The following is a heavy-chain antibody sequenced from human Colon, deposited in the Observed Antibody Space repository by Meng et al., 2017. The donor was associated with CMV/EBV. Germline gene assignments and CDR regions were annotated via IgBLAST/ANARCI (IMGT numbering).Heavy chain of an antibody. Sequence: SETLSLTCTVSGGTVSSTTYYWTWIRQSPGKGLEWIGDIYYSGRTYTGSTTYNPSLRSRLTISVDTSKNQFSLRLTSATAGDTAVYYCARDPYNKNWFDPWGQGTQVTVSS. CDR3: ARDPYNKNWFDP. J-gene: IGHJ5*02. D-gene: IGHD5-24*01. V-gene: IGHV4-61*01. CDR1: GGTVSSTTYY. CDR2: IYYSGRTYTGST.